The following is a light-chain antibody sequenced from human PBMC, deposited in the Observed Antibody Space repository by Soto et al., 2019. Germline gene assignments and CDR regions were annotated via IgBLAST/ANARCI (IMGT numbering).Light chain of an antibody. V-gene: IGKV3-20*01. J-gene: IGKJ2*01. CDR1: QSVSSSY. CDR2: GAS. CDR3: QQYGSSPPIYS. Sequence: EIVLTQSPGTLSLSPGERATLSCRASQSVSSSYLAGYQQKPGQAPRLLIYGASSRATGIPDRFSGSGSGTDFTLTISRLEPEDFSVYYCQQYGSSPPIYSFGQGTKLEIK.